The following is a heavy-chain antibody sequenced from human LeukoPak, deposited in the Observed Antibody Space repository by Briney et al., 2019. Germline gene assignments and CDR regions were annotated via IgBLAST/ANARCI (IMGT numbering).Heavy chain of an antibody. D-gene: IGHD4-23*01. CDR2: MNPNSGNT. J-gene: IGHJ4*02. CDR3: AKDRGDYGGTKRGFDY. V-gene: IGHV1-8*03. CDR1: GYTFTSYD. Sequence: GASVKVSCKASGYTFTSYDINWVRQATGQGLEWMGWMNPNSGNTGYAQKFQGRVTITRNTSISTAYMELSSLRSEDTAVYYCAKDRGDYGGTKRGFDYWGQGTLVTVSS.